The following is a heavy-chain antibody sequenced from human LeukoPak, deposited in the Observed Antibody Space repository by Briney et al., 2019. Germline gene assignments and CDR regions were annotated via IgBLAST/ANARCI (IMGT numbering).Heavy chain of an antibody. CDR3: ARQYYDVLTGPNWFDS. D-gene: IGHD3-9*01. Sequence: GESLKISCKGSGYSFTSNWIAWVRQMPGKGLEWMGIIYPYDSDTRYSPSFQGQVTMSADKSISTAYLQWGSLKASDTATYYCARQYYDVLTGPNWFDSWGQGTLVTVSS. CDR1: GYSFTSNW. J-gene: IGHJ5*01. CDR2: IYPYDSDT. V-gene: IGHV5-51*01.